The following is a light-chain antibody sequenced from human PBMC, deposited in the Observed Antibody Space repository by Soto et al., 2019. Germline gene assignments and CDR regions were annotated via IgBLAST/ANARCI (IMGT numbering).Light chain of an antibody. CDR2: EGS. V-gene: IGLV2-23*01. CDR1: SSDVGSYNL. J-gene: IGLJ1*01. Sequence: QSALTQPASVSGFTGQSITISCTGTSSDVGSYNLVSWYQQHPGKAPKLMIYEGSKRPSGVSNRFSGSKSGNTASLTISGLQAEDEADYYCCSDAGSSLSFGTGTKVTVL. CDR3: CSDAGSSLS.